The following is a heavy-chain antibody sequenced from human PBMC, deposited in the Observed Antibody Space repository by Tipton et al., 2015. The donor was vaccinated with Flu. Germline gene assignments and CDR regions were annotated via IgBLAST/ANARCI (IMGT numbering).Heavy chain of an antibody. CDR3: ARETSHYTSGWDWFDP. CDR1: GGSISSYS. D-gene: IGHD6-19*01. V-gene: IGHV4-59*01. J-gene: IGHJ5*02. Sequence: TLSLTCTVSGGSISSYSWSWIRQPPGKGLEWTGQIDHSGSTKYNPSLKSRVTISVDTSKNNFSLKLTSVTAADTATYYCARETSHYTSGWDWFDPWGRGTLVTVSS. CDR2: IDHSGST.